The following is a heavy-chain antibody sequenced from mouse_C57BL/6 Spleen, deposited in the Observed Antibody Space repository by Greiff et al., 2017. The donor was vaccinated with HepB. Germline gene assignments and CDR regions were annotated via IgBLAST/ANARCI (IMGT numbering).Heavy chain of an antibody. Sequence: VQGVESGPGLVAPSQSLSITCTVSGFSFTSYGVDWVRQSPGKGLEWLGVIWGVGSTNYNSALKSRLSISKDNSKSQVFLKMNSLQTDDTAVYYCARYDYHAMDYWGQGTSVTVSS. CDR2: IWGVGST. CDR1: GFSFTSYG. J-gene: IGHJ4*01. V-gene: IGHV2-6*01. CDR3: ARYDYHAMDY.